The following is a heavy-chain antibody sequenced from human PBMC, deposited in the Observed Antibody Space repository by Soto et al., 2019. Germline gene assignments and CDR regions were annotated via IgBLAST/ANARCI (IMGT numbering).Heavy chain of an antibody. J-gene: IGHJ4*02. V-gene: IGHV3-23*01. Sequence: EVQLLESGGGLVQSGGSLRLSCAGSGFTFSSHGMTWVRQAPGKGLEWVSSIGSSGATTYYADSVKGRFTISRDNSQNILILQMNSLRVEDTAVYYCARLAGPSDCWGQGTLVTVSS. CDR2: IGSSGATT. D-gene: IGHD2-2*01. CDR3: ARLAGPSDC. CDR1: GFTFSSHG.